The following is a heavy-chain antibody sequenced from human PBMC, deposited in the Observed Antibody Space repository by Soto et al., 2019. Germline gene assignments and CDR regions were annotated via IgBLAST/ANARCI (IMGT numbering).Heavy chain of an antibody. V-gene: IGHV3-23*01. D-gene: IGHD3-3*01. CDR3: ASVRFLEWFPPGGY. Sequence: EVQLLESGGGLVQPGGSLRLSCAASGFTFSSYAMSWVRQAPGKGREWVSAISGSGGSTYYADSVKGRFTISRDNSKNTLYLQMNSLRAEDTAVYYCASVRFLEWFPPGGYWGQGTLVTVSS. CDR2: ISGSGGST. CDR1: GFTFSSYA. J-gene: IGHJ4*02.